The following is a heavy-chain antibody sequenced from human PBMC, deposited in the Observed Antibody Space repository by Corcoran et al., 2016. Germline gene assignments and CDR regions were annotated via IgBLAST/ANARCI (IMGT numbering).Heavy chain of an antibody. D-gene: IGHD1-26*01. V-gene: IGHV3-30*18. CDR1: GFTFSGYG. Sequence: QVQLVESGGGVVQPGRSLRLSCAASGFTFSGYGMHWVRQAPGKGLEWVAVISYDGNNKKYAESVKGRLTILRDNSKNTLYLQMNSRRVEDTAVYYCAKGRDWDQGYFDYWGHGTLVTVSS. CDR2: ISYDGNNK. CDR3: AKGRDWDQGYFDY. J-gene: IGHJ4*01.